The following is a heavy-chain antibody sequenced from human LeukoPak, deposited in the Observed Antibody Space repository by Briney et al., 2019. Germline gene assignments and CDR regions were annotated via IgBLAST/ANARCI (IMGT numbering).Heavy chain of an antibody. CDR1: GGTFSSYA. CDR3: AREGVVTTYHYYYYGMDV. CDR2: IIPILGIA. D-gene: IGHD3-3*01. J-gene: IGHJ6*02. V-gene: IGHV1-69*04. Sequence: SVKVSCKASGGTFSSYAISWVRQAPGQGLEWMGRIIPILGIANYAQKSQGRVTITADKSTSTAYMELSSLRSEDTAVYYCAREGVVTTYHYYYYGMDVWGQGTTVTVSS.